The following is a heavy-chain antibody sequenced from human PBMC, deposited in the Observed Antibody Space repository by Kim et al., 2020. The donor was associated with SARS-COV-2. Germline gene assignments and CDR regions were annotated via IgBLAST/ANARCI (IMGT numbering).Heavy chain of an antibody. CDR2: ISSSSRDI. CDR1: GFTFSSYS. CDR3: ARVKGPKYKWNDEVDYYYYYGLDD. D-gene: IGHD1-1*01. V-gene: IGHV3-21*01. J-gene: IGHJ6*02. Sequence: GGSLRLSCAASGFTFSSYSMNWVRQAPGKGLEWVSSISSSSRDIYYADSVKGRFTISRDNAKNSLYLQMNSLRAEDTVVYYCARVKGPKYKWNDEVDYYYYYGLDDWGQGATVTVAS.